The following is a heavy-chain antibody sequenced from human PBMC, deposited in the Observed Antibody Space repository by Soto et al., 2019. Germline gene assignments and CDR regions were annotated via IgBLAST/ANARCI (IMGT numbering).Heavy chain of an antibody. CDR3: ARDFSSSGWYNWFDP. J-gene: IGHJ5*02. Sequence: GASVKVSCKASGYTFISYGISWVRQAPGQGLEWMGWISAYNGNTNYAQKLQGRVTMTTDTSTSTAYMELRSLRSDDTAVYYCARDFSSSGWYNWFDPWGQGTLVTVSS. CDR2: ISAYNGNT. CDR1: GYTFISYG. V-gene: IGHV1-18*01. D-gene: IGHD6-19*01.